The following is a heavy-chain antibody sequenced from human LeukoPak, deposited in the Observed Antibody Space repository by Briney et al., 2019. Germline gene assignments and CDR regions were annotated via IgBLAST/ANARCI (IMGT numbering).Heavy chain of an antibody. CDR2: ISGNGDGT. CDR3: AKVPWESTNQDFDC. Sequence: GGSLRLSCTPSGFTFSSHAMSWVRQAPGKGLEWVSGISGNGDGTYYGDSVKGRFTISRDYSKNTLYLQMNSLRAEDTAVYYCAKVPWESTNQDFDCWGQGTLVTVSS. CDR1: GFTFSSHA. J-gene: IGHJ4*02. V-gene: IGHV3-23*02. D-gene: IGHD5/OR15-5a*01.